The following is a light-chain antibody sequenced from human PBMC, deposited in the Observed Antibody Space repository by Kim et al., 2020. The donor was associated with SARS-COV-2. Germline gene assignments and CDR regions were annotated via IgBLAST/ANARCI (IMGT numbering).Light chain of an antibody. CDR2: DVS. CDR3: CSYAGSYNWV. V-gene: IGLV2-11*01. J-gene: IGLJ3*02. Sequence: QSALTQPRSVSRSPGQSVTISCTGTNSDVGGYNYVSWNQQHPGKAPKLMIFDVSRRPSGVPDRFSGSKSGNTASLTITGLQAEDEADYYCCSYAGSYNWVFGGGTKLTVL. CDR1: NSDVGGYNY.